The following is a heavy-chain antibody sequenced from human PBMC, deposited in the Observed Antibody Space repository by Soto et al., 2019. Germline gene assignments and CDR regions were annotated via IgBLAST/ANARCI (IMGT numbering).Heavy chain of an antibody. V-gene: IGHV3-53*04. Sequence: EVQLVESGGGLVQPGGSLRLSCAASGFTVSSNYMSWVRQAPGKGLEWVSVIYSDGSTYYADSVKGRFTISRHNSKSTLYLQMNSLRAEDAAVYYWAREWGGWYFALWGRGTLVTVSS. CDR3: AREWGGWYFAL. CDR2: IYSDGST. J-gene: IGHJ2*01. CDR1: GFTVSSNY. D-gene: IGHD3-10*01.